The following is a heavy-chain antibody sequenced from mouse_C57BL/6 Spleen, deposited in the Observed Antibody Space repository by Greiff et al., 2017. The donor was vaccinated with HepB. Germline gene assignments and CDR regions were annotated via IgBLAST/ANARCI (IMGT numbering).Heavy chain of an antibody. V-gene: IGHV1-58*01. D-gene: IGHD1-1*01. Sequence: EVKLMESGAELVRPGSSVKMSCKTSGYTFTSYGINWVKQRPGQGLEWIGYIYIGNGYTEYNEKFKGKATLTSDTSSSTAYMQLSSLTSEDSAIYFCARFTTVVGAKAMDYWGQGTSVTVSS. J-gene: IGHJ4*01. CDR3: ARFTTVVGAKAMDY. CDR1: GYTFTSYG. CDR2: IYIGNGYT.